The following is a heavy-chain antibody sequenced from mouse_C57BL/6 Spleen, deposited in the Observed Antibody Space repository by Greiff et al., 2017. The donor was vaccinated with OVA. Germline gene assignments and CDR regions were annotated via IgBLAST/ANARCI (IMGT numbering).Heavy chain of an antibody. V-gene: IGHV1-42*01. CDR1: GYSFTGYY. J-gene: IGHJ4*01. CDR2: INPSTGGT. Sequence: VQLQQSGPELVKPGASVKISCKASGYSFTGYYMNWVKQSPEKSLEWIGEINPSTGGTTYNQKFKAKATLTVDKSSSTAYMQLKSLTSEDSAVYYCARGGSGYYYAMDYWGQGTSVTVSS. D-gene: IGHD3-2*02. CDR3: ARGGSGYYYAMDY.